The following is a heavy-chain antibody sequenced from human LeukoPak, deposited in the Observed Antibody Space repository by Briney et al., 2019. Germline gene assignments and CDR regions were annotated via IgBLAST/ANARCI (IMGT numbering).Heavy chain of an antibody. V-gene: IGHV4-39*07. CDR3: ARLSSITMVRGVINGLDY. Sequence: PSETLSLTCTVSGGSISSSCYCWGWIRQPPGKGLEWIGEINHSGSTNYNPSLKSRVTISVDTSKNQFSLKLSSVTAADTAAYYCARLSSITMVRGVINGLDYWGQGTLVTVSS. D-gene: IGHD3-10*01. J-gene: IGHJ4*02. CDR2: INHSGST. CDR1: GGSISSSCYC.